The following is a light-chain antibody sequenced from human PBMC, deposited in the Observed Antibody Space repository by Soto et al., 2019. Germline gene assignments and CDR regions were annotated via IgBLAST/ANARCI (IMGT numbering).Light chain of an antibody. CDR2: SDD. CDR3: AAWDDSLNGFDV. V-gene: IGLV1-44*01. CDR1: SSNIGTNY. J-gene: IGLJ1*01. Sequence: QSVLTQPPSASGTPGQRVTISCSGSSSNIGTNYVFWYQQLPGTAPKLLIYSDDQRPSWVPDRFSGSKSGSSASLAISGLQSQDEADYYCAAWDDSLNGFDVFGTGTKLTVL.